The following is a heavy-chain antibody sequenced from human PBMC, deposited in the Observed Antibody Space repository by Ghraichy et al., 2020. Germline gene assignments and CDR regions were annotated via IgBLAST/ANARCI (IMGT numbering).Heavy chain of an antibody. CDR1: GGSFSGYY. Sequence: SETLSLTCAVYGGSFSGYYWSWIRQPPGKGLEWIGEINHSGSTNYNPSLKSRVTISVDTSKNQFSLKLSSVTAADTAVYYCARGGGGIRWVYFDYWGQGTLVTVSS. D-gene: IGHD3-16*01. J-gene: IGHJ4*02. CDR3: ARGGGGIRWVYFDY. V-gene: IGHV4-34*01. CDR2: INHSGST.